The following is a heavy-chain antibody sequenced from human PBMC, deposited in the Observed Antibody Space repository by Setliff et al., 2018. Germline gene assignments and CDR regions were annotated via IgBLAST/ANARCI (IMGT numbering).Heavy chain of an antibody. Sequence: SETLSLTCTVSGDSISSRRNYWSWIRQPAGKGLEWIGQVYTSGSTNYNPSLKSRVTISVDTSKNQFSLKLSSVTAADTAVYSCARGPGSSSCPGDYYFDYWGQGTLVTVSS. CDR3: ARGPGSSSCPGDYYFDY. D-gene: IGHD6-13*01. CDR2: VYTSGST. J-gene: IGHJ4*02. CDR1: GDSISSRRNY. V-gene: IGHV4-61*09.